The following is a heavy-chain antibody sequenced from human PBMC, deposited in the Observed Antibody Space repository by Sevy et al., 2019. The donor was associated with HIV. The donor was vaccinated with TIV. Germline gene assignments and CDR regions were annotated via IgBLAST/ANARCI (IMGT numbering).Heavy chain of an antibody. Sequence: GGSLRLSCAASGFTFSSYGMHWVRQAPGKGLEWVAFIRYDGSNKYYADSVKGRFTISRDNSKNTLYLQMNSLRAEDTAVYYCAKMVRIPPGPRGYFDYWGQGTLVTVSS. CDR2: IRYDGSNK. CDR3: AKMVRIPPGPRGYFDY. D-gene: IGHD6-13*01. CDR1: GFTFSSYG. J-gene: IGHJ4*01. V-gene: IGHV3-30*02.